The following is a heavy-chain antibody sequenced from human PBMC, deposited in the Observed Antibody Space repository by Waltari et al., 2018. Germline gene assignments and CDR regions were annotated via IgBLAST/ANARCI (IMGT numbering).Heavy chain of an antibody. CDR2: ITRSSRDI. J-gene: IGHJ4*02. CDR3: ARDRWEQAIDY. CDR1: GFTFSSYT. Sequence: EVQLVESGGGLVKPGGSLRLSCAASGFTFSSYTMNWVGQAPGKGLEWVSSITRSSRDIYYADSVKGRFTISRDNAKTSLYLQMNSLRAEDTAVYFCARDRWEQAIDYWGQGTLVTVSS. D-gene: IGHD1-26*01. V-gene: IGHV3-21*01.